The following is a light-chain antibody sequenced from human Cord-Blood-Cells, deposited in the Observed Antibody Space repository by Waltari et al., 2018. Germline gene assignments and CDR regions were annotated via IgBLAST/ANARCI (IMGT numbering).Light chain of an antibody. Sequence: QSALTQPASVSGSPGQSITISCTGTSSDVGSYNLVSWYQQHPGKAPKLMIYEGSKRPSVVSNRFSGSKSGNTASLTISALQAEDEADYYCCSYAGSSTYVFGTGTKVTVL. CDR3: CSYAGSSTYV. CDR1: SSDVGSYNL. V-gene: IGLV2-23*01. CDR2: EGS. J-gene: IGLJ1*01.